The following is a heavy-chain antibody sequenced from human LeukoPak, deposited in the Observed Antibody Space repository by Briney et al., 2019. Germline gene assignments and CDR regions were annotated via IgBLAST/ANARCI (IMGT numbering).Heavy chain of an antibody. CDR2: ISGSGGNT. CDR3: AKAARGDSTDY. CDR1: GFTVSSNS. D-gene: IGHD4-17*01. Sequence: GGSLRLSCTVSGFTVSSNSMSWVRQAPGKGLEWVSAISGSGGNTYYADSVKGRFTISRDNSKNTLYLQMNSLRAEDTAVYYCAKAARGDSTDYWGQGTLVTVSS. J-gene: IGHJ4*02. V-gene: IGHV3-23*01.